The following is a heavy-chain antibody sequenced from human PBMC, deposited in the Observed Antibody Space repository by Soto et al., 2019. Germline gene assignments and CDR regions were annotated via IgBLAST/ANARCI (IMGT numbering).Heavy chain of an antibody. V-gene: IGHV3-23*01. J-gene: IGHJ4*02. Sequence: EVQLLESGGGLVQPGRSLRLSCAASGFTFSSYAMNWVRQAPGKGLEWVSAMSGTGGSTYYADSVKGRLTISRDNSKNTLYLQMNSLRVEDTAVFYCAKAGFSSGWSPSYFDYWGQGTLVTVSS. CDR2: MSGTGGST. D-gene: IGHD6-19*01. CDR1: GFTFSSYA. CDR3: AKAGFSSGWSPSYFDY.